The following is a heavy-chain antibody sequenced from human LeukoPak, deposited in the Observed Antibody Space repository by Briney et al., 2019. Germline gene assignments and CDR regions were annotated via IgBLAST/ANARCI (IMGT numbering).Heavy chain of an antibody. Sequence: GESLEISCQGSGYSFTTYWIGWVRQMPGKGLEWMGIIYPGDSDTRYSPSFQGQVTISADKSISTAYLQWSSLKASDTAMYYCARIYREGGVVPTQLRYFDWLSPYYYYYYMDVWGKGTTVTVSS. V-gene: IGHV5-51*01. CDR1: GYSFTTYW. J-gene: IGHJ6*03. D-gene: IGHD3-9*01. CDR3: ARIYREGGVVPTQLRYFDWLSPYYYYYYMDV. CDR2: IYPGDSDT.